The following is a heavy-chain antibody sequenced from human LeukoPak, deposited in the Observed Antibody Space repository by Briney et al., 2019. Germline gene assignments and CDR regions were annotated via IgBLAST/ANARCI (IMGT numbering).Heavy chain of an antibody. J-gene: IGHJ3*02. CDR1: GGSLSDYY. CDR2: INHSGST. Sequence: SETLSLTCAVYGGSLSDYYWSWIRQSPGKGLEWIGEINHSGSTYYSPSLKSRVTISLDTSRNQFSLKLNSVTAADTAVYYCAKSNGYGLIDIWGQGTMVTVSS. V-gene: IGHV4-34*01. D-gene: IGHD3-10*01. CDR3: AKSNGYGLIDI.